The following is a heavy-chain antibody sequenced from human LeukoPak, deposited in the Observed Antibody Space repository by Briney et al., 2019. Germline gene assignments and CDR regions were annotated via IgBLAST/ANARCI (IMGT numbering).Heavy chain of an antibody. CDR1: GYSISSGYY. CDR3: ARDPSSST. Sequence: SETLSLTCTVSGYSISSGYYWGWIRQPPGKGLEWIGSICHSGSTYYNPSLKSRVTISVDTSKNQFSLKLSSVTAADTAVYYCARDPSSSTWGQGTLVTVSS. CDR2: ICHSGST. V-gene: IGHV4-38-2*02. J-gene: IGHJ5*02. D-gene: IGHD6-13*01.